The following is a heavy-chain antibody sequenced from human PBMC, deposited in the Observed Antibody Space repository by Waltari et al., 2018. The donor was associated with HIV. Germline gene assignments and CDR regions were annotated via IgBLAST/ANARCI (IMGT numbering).Heavy chain of an antibody. CDR2: IRYDGSNE. V-gene: IGHV3-30*02. CDR3: AKPRHYYDSSGLDN. CDR1: GFTFGSYG. J-gene: IGHJ4*02. Sequence: QVQLVESGGGVVQPGGSRRLSCAASGFTFGSYGMHWVRQAPGRGLEWVAFIRYDGSNEYYADSVKGRFTISRDNSKNTLYLQMNSLRAEDTAVYYCAKPRHYYDSSGLDNWGQGTLVTVSS. D-gene: IGHD3-22*01.